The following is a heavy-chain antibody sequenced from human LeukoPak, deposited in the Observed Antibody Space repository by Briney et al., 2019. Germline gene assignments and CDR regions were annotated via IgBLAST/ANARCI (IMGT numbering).Heavy chain of an antibody. CDR2: IIPILGIA. CDR3: ASLEVAGDSSNWYAFDY. V-gene: IGHV1-69*04. J-gene: IGHJ4*02. CDR1: GGTFSSYA. D-gene: IGHD6-13*01. Sequence: ASVKVSCKASGGTFSSYAISWVRQAPGQGLEWMGRIIPILGIANYAQKFQGRVTITADKSTSTAYMELSSLRSEDTAVYYCASLEVAGDSSNWYAFDYWGQGTLVTVSS.